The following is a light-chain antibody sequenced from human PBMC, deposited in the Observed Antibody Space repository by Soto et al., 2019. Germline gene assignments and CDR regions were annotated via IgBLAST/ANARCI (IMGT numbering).Light chain of an antibody. V-gene: IGKV1-5*03. CDR3: QQYNSYSYT. CDR2: EAS. CDR1: QSINNW. J-gene: IGKJ2*01. Sequence: DFQMTQSPSTLSASVGDRVAITCRASQSINNWLAWYQQKPGKAPKLLIYEASNLQSGVPSRFSGSGSGTEFILTISSLQPDDVATDYCQQYNSYSYTFGQGTKLEIK.